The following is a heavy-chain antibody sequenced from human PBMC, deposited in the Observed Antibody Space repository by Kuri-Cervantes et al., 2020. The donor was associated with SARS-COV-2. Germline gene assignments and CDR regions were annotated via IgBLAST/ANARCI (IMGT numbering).Heavy chain of an antibody. Sequence: GSLRLSCTVSGYSISSGYYWGWIRQPPGKGLEWIGSIYYSGSTYYNPSLKGRVTISVDTSKNQFSLKLSSVTAADTAVYYCARAPQYSSRFDYWGQGTLVTVSS. CDR2: IYYSGST. CDR1: GYSISSGYY. J-gene: IGHJ4*02. V-gene: IGHV4-38-2*02. D-gene: IGHD6-13*01. CDR3: ARAPQYSSRFDY.